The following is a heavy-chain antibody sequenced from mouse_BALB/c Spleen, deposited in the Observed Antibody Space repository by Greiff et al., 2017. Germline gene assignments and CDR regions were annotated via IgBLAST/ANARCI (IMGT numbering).Heavy chain of an antibody. CDR2: IWSGGST. Sequence: QVQLKESGPGLVQPSQSLSITCTVSGFSLTSYGVHWVRQSPGKGLEWLGVIWSGGSTDYNAAFISRLSISKDNSKSQVFFKMNSLQANDTAIYYCARNSRGYDGGGFDYWGQGTTLTVSS. CDR1: GFSLTSYG. J-gene: IGHJ2*01. V-gene: IGHV2-2*02. D-gene: IGHD2-2*01. CDR3: ARNSRGYDGGGFDY.